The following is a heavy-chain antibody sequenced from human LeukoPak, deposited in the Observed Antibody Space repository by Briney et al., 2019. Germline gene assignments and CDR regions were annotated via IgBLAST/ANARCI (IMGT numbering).Heavy chain of an antibody. CDR2: IRYDGSNK. CDR3: VKEVSDNYYYYYMDV. V-gene: IGHV3-30*02. D-gene: IGHD5/OR15-5a*01. J-gene: IGHJ6*03. CDR1: GFTFSSYG. Sequence: PGGSLRLSCAASGFTFSSYGIHWVRQAPGKGLEWVAFIRYDGSNKFYADSAKGRFTISRDNSKKTLYLQMNSLSAEDTAIYYCVKEVSDNYYYYYMDVWGKGTTVTISS.